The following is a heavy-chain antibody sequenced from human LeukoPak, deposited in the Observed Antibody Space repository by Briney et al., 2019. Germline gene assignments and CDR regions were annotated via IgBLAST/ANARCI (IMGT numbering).Heavy chain of an antibody. CDR2: TYYRSKWYN. D-gene: IGHD6-13*01. CDR3: ARAKTSSSWFGFDP. J-gene: IGHJ5*02. V-gene: IGHV6-1*01. CDR1: GDSVSSNSAA. Sequence: SQTLSLTCAISGDSVSSNSAAWNWIRQSPSRGLEWLGRTYYRSKWYNDYAVSVKSRITINPDTSKNQFSLQLNSVAPADTAVYYCARAKTSSSWFGFDPWGQGTLVTVSS.